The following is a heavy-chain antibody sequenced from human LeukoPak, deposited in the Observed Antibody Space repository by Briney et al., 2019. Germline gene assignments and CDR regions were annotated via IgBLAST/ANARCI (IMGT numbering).Heavy chain of an antibody. V-gene: IGHV3-30*19. CDR3: TKDRSGTVQGSFGMDV. CDR2: ISHHAIHK. Sequence: PGGSLRLSCAASGFTFSSYGMHWVRQAPGQGLEWVAVISHHAIHKYYADSVKGRFTISRDSSKNTVSLQMNSLRGEDTAVYYCTKDRSGTVQGSFGMDVWGQGTTVTVSS. J-gene: IGHJ6*02. D-gene: IGHD3-10*01. CDR1: GFTFSSYG.